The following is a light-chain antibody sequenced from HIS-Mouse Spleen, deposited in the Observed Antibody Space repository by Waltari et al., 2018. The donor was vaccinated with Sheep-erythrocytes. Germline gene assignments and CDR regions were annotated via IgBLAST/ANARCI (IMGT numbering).Light chain of an antibody. J-gene: IGLJ3*02. Sequence: QSALTQPRSVSGSPGQSVTISCTGTSSDVGGYNYVSWYQQHPGKAPKLMFYDVSKGPSGVPDRFSGAKSGNTASLTISGLQAEDDADYYCCSYAGSSTPWVFGGGTKLTVL. CDR3: CSYAGSSTPWV. CDR1: SSDVGGYNY. V-gene: IGLV2-11*01. CDR2: DVS.